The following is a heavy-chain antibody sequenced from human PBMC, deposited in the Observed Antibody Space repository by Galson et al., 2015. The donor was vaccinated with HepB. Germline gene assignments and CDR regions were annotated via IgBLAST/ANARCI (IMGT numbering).Heavy chain of an antibody. J-gene: IGHJ4*02. CDR2: TIPIFGTP. V-gene: IGHV1-69*13. CDR1: GGTFGSYA. D-gene: IGHD6-19*01. CDR3: GSHRAGYSSSLDY. Sequence: SVKVSCKASGGTFGSYAISWVRQAPGQGLEWMGMTIPIFGTPNYAQKFQDRVTITADEFTTTVYMELSSLRSEDTADYYCGSHRAGYSSSLDYWGQGTLVTVSS.